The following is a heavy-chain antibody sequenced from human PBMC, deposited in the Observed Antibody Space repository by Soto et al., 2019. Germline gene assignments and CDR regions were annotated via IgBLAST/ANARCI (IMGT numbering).Heavy chain of an antibody. V-gene: IGHV4-34*01. Sequence: NPSETLSLTCAVYGGSFSGYYWSWIRQPPGKGLEWIGEINHSGSTNYNPSLKSRVTISVDTSKNQFSLKLSSVTAADTAVYYCATSRSWAYYYGMDVWGQGTTVTVSS. CDR3: ATSRSWAYYYGMDV. CDR1: GGSFSGYY. D-gene: IGHD6-13*01. J-gene: IGHJ6*02. CDR2: INHSGST.